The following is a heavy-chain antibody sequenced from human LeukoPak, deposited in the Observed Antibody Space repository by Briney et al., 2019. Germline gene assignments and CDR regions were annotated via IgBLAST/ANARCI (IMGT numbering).Heavy chain of an antibody. CDR3: ARRTPLWFGELTFFGFDP. CDR1: SGSISSSSYY. Sequence: SETLSLTCTVSSGSISSSSYYWGWIRQPPGKGLEWIGIINHSGRTYYKPSLKSRITISVDTSNNQFSLKLNSVTAADTAVYYCARRTPLWFGELTFFGFDPWGQGTLVTVSS. V-gene: IGHV4-39*01. CDR2: INHSGRT. J-gene: IGHJ5*02. D-gene: IGHD3-10*01.